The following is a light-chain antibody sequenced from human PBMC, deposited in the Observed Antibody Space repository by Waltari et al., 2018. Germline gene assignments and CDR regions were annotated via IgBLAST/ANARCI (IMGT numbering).Light chain of an antibody. CDR1: NSDVGAYHY. CDR3: SSYAHNNHFV. J-gene: IGLJ1*01. CDR2: EVT. Sequence: QSVLTQPPSATGSPGQSVTISCTGTNSDVGAYHYVSWYQQHPGKVPKLLIYEVTTRPSGVPDRFSGSKSGNTASLTVSGLQADDEADYYCSSYAHNNHFVFGTGTKVTVL. V-gene: IGLV2-8*01.